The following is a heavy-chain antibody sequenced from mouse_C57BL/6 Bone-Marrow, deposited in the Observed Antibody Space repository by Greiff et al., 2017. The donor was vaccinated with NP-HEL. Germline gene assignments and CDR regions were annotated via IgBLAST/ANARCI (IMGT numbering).Heavy chain of an antibody. Sequence: VQLQQSGAELARPGASVKLSCKASGYTFTSYGISWVKQRTGQGLEWIGEIYPRSGNTYYNEKFKGKATLTADKSSRTAYMELRSLTSEDSAVYFCARVPYYYGSSFAYWGQGTLVTVSA. CDR2: IYPRSGNT. V-gene: IGHV1-81*01. J-gene: IGHJ3*01. CDR1: GYTFTSYG. D-gene: IGHD1-1*01. CDR3: ARVPYYYGSSFAY.